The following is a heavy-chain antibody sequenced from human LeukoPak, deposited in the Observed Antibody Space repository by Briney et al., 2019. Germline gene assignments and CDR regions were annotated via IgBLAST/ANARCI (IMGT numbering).Heavy chain of an antibody. D-gene: IGHD6-6*01. CDR2: IYYTGTT. CDR1: GGSISSSSYY. CDR3: ASTKTMAARAFDI. J-gene: IGHJ3*02. Sequence: SETLSLTCTVSGGSISSSSYYWGWIRQPPGKGLEWIGSIYYTGTTYYNPSLKSRVTISVDTSKNQFSLKLSSVTAADTAVYYCASTKTMAARAFDIWGQGTMVTVSS. V-gene: IGHV4-39*01.